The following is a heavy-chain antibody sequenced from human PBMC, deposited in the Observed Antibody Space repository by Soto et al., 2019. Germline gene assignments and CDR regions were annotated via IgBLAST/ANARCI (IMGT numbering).Heavy chain of an antibody. CDR3: ARTLEYSSSYFDY. CDR1: GFTFSSYA. Sequence: PGGSLRLSCAASGFTFSSYAMSWVRQAPGKGLEWVSVIYSGGSTYYADSVKGRFTISRDNSKNTLYLQMNSLRAEDTAVYYCARTLEYSSSYFDYWGQGTLVTVSS. CDR2: IYSGGST. V-gene: IGHV3-53*01. D-gene: IGHD6-6*01. J-gene: IGHJ4*02.